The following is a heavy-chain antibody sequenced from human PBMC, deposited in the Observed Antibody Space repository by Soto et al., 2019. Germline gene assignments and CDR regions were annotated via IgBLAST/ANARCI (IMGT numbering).Heavy chain of an antibody. Sequence: QVQLQESGPGLVKPSETLSLTCTVSGDSVTSSSRYWNCIRKPPGKGLECIGYIYHSGSTKYNPSLKSRVTIAVDMSKNQFSLKVNSVTAADTAVYYCARDREVAYCGGDCYRLDSCGQGPLVIVSS. CDR1: GDSVTSSSRY. CDR2: IYHSGST. V-gene: IGHV4-61*01. CDR3: ARDREVAYCGGDCYRLDS. J-gene: IGHJ4*02. D-gene: IGHD2-21*02.